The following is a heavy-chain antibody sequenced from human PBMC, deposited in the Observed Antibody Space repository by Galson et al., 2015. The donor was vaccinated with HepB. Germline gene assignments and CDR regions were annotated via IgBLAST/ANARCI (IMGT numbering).Heavy chain of an antibody. CDR2: IIPIFGIA. Sequence: SVKVSCKASGGTFSSYAISWVRQAPGQGLEWMGGIIPIFGIANYAQKFQGRVTITADESTSTAYMELSSLRSEDTAVYYCANIAAAGKGWFDPWGQGTLVTVS. J-gene: IGHJ5*02. D-gene: IGHD6-13*01. CDR3: ANIAAAGKGWFDP. CDR1: GGTFSSYA. V-gene: IGHV1-69*13.